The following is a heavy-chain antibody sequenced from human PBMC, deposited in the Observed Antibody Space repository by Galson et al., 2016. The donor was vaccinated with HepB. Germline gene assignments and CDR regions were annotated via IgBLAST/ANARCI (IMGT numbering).Heavy chain of an antibody. Sequence: SVKVSCKASGGTFSNYAIGWVRQVPRQGLEWMGRIIPILGIDNYAHSFQGRVTITADTSTSTAYMELSSLRSGDTAVYYCASLCTHARPVDYWGQGTLVTVSS. CDR3: ASLCTHARPVDY. J-gene: IGHJ4*02. CDR2: IIPILGID. CDR1: GGTFSNYA. D-gene: IGHD2-2*01. V-gene: IGHV1-69*04.